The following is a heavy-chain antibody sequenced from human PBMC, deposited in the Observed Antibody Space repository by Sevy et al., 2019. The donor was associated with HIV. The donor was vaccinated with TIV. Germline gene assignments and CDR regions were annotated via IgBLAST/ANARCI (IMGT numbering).Heavy chain of an antibody. Sequence: GGSLRLSCAASGFTFSYAWMNWVRQAPGKGLEWVGRIQSKADGGTIDYAAPVKGRFTSSSDDSQNTMYLQMNSLKTEETAVYYCSTDPIILLLVTNGMDVWGQGTTVTVSS. V-gene: IGHV3-15*01. CDR2: IQSKADGGTI. CDR3: STDPIILLLVTNGMDV. D-gene: IGHD2-8*02. J-gene: IGHJ6*02. CDR1: GFTFSYAW.